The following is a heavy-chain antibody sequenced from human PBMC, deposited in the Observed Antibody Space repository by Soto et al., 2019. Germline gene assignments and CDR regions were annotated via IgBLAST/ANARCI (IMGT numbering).Heavy chain of an antibody. D-gene: IGHD2-21*01. CDR3: AKDLWAPGINWFDP. V-gene: IGHV3-23*01. CDR1: GFTFSSYA. J-gene: IGHJ5*02. Sequence: PGGSLRLSCAASGFTFSSYAMNWVRQAPGKGPEWVSAISGSGDSTYYADSVKGRFTISRDNSKNTLYLQMNSLRAEDTALYYCAKDLWAPGINWFDPWGQGTLVTVSS. CDR2: ISGSGDST.